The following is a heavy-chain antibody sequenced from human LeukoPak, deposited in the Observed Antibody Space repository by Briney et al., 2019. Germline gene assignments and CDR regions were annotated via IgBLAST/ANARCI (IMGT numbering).Heavy chain of an antibody. Sequence: SETLSLTCTVSGGSISSSYWSWIRQPPGKGLEWVAYIYYNGATNYNPSLKSRVTIAVDTSRTQFSLNLSSVTAADTAVYFCVRGDYSGYYFDYWGQGALVTVFS. J-gene: IGHJ4*02. D-gene: IGHD3-10*01. V-gene: IGHV4-59*12. CDR3: VRGDYSGYYFDY. CDR2: IYYNGAT. CDR1: GGSISSSY.